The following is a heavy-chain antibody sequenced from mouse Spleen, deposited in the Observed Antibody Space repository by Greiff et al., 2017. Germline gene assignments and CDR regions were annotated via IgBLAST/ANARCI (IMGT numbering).Heavy chain of an antibody. V-gene: IGHV14-1*01. CDR2: IDPEDGDT. J-gene: IGHJ3*01. Sequence: EVKLQQSGAELVRPGASVKLSCTASGFNIKDYYMHWVKQRPEQGLEWIGRIDPEDGDTEYAPKFQGKATMTADTSSNTAYLQLSSLTSEDTAVYYCTLLRVRDWFAYWGQGTLVTVSA. CDR1: GFNIKDYY. D-gene: IGHD1-1*01. CDR3: TLLRVRDWFAY.